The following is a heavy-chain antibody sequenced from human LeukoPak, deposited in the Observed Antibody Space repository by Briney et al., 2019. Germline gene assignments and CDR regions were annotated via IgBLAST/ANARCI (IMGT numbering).Heavy chain of an antibody. V-gene: IGHV4-59*01. J-gene: IGHJ4*02. CDR2: ISYSGST. Sequence: SETLSLTCTVSGGSISSYYWSWIRQPPGKGVEWIGYISYSGSTNYNPSLKSRVTISVDTSKNQFSLKLSSVTAADTAVYYCAREFNLDYWGQGTLVTVSS. CDR3: AREFNLDY. D-gene: IGHD1-14*01. CDR1: GGSISSYY.